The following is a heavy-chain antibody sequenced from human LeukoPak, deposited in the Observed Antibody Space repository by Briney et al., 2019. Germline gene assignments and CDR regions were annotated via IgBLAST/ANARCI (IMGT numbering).Heavy chain of an antibody. CDR3: ARDLQPGPIVVVYY. CDR1: GFTFSNAW. CDR2: IKSKTDGGTT. J-gene: IGHJ4*02. D-gene: IGHD3-22*01. Sequence: PGGSLRLSCAASGFTFSNAWMNWVRQAPGKGLEWVGRIKSKTDGGTTDYAAPVKGRFTISRDDSKNTLYLQMNSLKTEDTAVYYCARDLQPGPIVVVYYWGQGTLVTVSS. V-gene: IGHV3-15*07.